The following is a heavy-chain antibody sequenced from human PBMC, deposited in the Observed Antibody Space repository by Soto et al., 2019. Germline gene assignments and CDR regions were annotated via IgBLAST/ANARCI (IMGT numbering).Heavy chain of an antibody. CDR3: ARSVSP. CDR2: IYHSGST. V-gene: IGHV4-39*07. CDR1: GVSISSSRYY. J-gene: IGHJ5*02. Sequence: SETRSLTCTVAGVSISSSRYYWGWIRQPPGKGLEWIGSIYHSGSTNYNPSLKSRATISLDKSKNQFSLKLSSVTAADTAVYYCARSVSPWGQGTLVTVSS.